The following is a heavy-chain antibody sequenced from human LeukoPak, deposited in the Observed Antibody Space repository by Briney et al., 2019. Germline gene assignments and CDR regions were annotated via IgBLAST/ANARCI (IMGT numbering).Heavy chain of an antibody. CDR1: GSTVNSNY. CDR3: ARGRRGSSWYFAFDI. V-gene: IGHV3-66*02. D-gene: IGHD6-13*01. CDR2: IYSGGST. Sequence: PGGSLRLSCAASGSTVNSNYLSWVRRAPGKGLEWVSVIYSGGSTYYADSVKGRFTISRDNSKNTLYLQMNSLRAEDTAVYHCARGRRGSSWYFAFDIWGQGTMVTVSS. J-gene: IGHJ3*02.